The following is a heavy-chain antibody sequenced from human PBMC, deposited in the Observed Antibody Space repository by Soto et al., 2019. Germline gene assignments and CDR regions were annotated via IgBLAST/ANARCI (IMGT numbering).Heavy chain of an antibody. CDR3: ARDVKYGATCTSGLGF. CDR1: GGSISSGSYY. V-gene: IGHV4-61*01. J-gene: IGHJ4*02. Sequence: QAQLQESGPGLVKPSETLSLTCNVSGGSISSGSYYWSWIRQPPGKGLEWIGYTYYSGSTSYNPSLKSRVTIPVDTSKTEFSLSLTPVTAADTALYYCARDVKYGATCTSGLGFWGQGTQVTVSS. CDR2: TYYSGST. D-gene: IGHD2-2*01.